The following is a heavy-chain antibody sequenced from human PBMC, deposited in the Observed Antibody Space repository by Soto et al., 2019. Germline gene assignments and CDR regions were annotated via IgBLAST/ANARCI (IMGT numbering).Heavy chain of an antibody. D-gene: IGHD2-8*01. J-gene: IGHJ6*02. Sequence: KPSETLSLTCAVSGGSISSGGYSWSWIRQPSGKGLEWIGYIYHSGSTYYNPSLKSRVTISVDRSKNQFSLKLSSVTAADTAVYYCARVTKTYYYGMDVWGQGTTVTVSS. V-gene: IGHV4-30-2*01. CDR1: GGSISSGGYS. CDR2: IYHSGST. CDR3: ARVTKTYYYGMDV.